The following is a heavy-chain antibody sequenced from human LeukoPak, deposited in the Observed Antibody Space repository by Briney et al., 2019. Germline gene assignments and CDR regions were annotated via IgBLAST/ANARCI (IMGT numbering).Heavy chain of an antibody. CDR1: GFTFSSYG. D-gene: IGHD3-9*01. J-gene: IGHJ4*02. Sequence: GGSLRLSCAASGFTFSSYGMHWVRQAPGKGLEWVANIKQDGTEKYYVESVKGRCTISRDNAKSSLYLQMYSLRAEDAAVYYCARAAFDWLFYFDYWGQGALVTVSS. CDR3: ARAAFDWLFYFDY. CDR2: IKQDGTEK. V-gene: IGHV3-7*01.